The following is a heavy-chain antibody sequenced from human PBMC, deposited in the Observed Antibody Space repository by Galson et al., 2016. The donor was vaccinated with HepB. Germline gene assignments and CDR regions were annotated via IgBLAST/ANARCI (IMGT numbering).Heavy chain of an antibody. CDR2: IPNTGST. D-gene: IGHD3-3*01. V-gene: IGHV4-59*08. CDR1: GASISRYH. CDR3: AGHFDGVDV. J-gene: IGHJ6*02. Sequence: ETLSLTCSMTGASISRYHWSWVRQPPGEGLEWIGYIPNTGSTNYNPFLKSRVTISLDPSKNHFSLNLNSVNAADTAVYYCAGHFDGVDVWGLGTTVTVSS.